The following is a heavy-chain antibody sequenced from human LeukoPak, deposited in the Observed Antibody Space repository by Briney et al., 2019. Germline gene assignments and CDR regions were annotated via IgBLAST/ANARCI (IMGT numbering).Heavy chain of an antibody. J-gene: IGHJ4*02. V-gene: IGHV4-31*03. CDR1: GGSISSGGYY. Sequence: SQTLSLTCTVSGGSISSGGYYWSWIRQHPGKGLEGIGYIYYSGSTYYNPSLKSRVTISVDTSKNQFSLKLSSVTAADTAVYYCARGSRTYYYDSSGLYYWGQGTLVTVSS. CDR3: ARGSRTYYYDSSGLYY. CDR2: IYYSGST. D-gene: IGHD3-22*01.